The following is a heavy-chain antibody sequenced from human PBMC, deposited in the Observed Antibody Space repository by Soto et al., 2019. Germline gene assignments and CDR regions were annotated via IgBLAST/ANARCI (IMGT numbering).Heavy chain of an antibody. J-gene: IGHJ3*02. Sequence: PSETLSLTCTVSGDSISTDYWSWIRQSPGKGLEWIGFIYYGGSTNYNPSLKSRVTISVDTPKNQFSLKLSSVTAADTAVYYCARNYGHAFAIWGQGTMVTVSS. CDR2: IYYGGST. V-gene: IGHV4-59*01. CDR3: ARNYGHAFAI. CDR1: GDSISTDY. D-gene: IGHD1-7*01.